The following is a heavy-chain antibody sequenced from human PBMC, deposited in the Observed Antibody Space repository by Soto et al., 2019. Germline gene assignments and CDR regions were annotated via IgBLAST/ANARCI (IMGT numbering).Heavy chain of an antibody. CDR2: INPSGGST. J-gene: IGHJ4*02. CDR3: ARDFDDGTSYDYVWGSYRYTRFDY. V-gene: IGHV1-46*01. D-gene: IGHD3-16*02. Sequence: WASVKVSCKASGYTFTSYYMHWVRQAPGQGLEWMGIINPSGGSTSYAQKFQGRVTMTRDTSTSTVYMELSSLRSEDTAVYYCARDFDDGTSYDYVWGSYRYTRFDYWGQGTLVTVSS. CDR1: GYTFTSYY.